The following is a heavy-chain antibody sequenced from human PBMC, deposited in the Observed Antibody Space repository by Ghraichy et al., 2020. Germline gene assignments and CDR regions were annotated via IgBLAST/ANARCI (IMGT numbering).Heavy chain of an antibody. D-gene: IGHD6-13*01. Sequence: GESLNISCAASGFTFSNYAMSWVRQAPGKGLEWVSAINGRGAKTYYADSVEGRFTISRDNSKNTLYLQMNSLRAEDTAVYYCAKEQGSAGFDYWGQGTLVTVSS. CDR2: INGRGAKT. V-gene: IGHV3-23*01. CDR3: AKEQGSAGFDY. CDR1: GFTFSNYA. J-gene: IGHJ4*02.